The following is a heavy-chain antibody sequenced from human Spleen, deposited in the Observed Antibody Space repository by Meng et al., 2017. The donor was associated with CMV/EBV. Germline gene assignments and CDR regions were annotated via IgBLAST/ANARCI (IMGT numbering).Heavy chain of an antibody. CDR1: GFTFRSYA. V-gene: IGHV3-30*04. D-gene: IGHD3-3*01. CDR2: ISYDGSRE. J-gene: IGHJ4*02. Sequence: GESLKISCVASGFTFRSYAIHWVRQAPGKGLEWLAVISYDGSREYYADSVKGRFTISRDNSKNTLYLEMDSLRPEDTAVYYCARPSNYDFWSGSWGWGQGTLVTVSS. CDR3: ARPSNYDFWSGSWG.